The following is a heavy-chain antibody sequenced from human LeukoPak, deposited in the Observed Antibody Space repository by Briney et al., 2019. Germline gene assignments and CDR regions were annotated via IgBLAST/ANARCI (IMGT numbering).Heavy chain of an antibody. Sequence: VASVKVSCKASGYTFTSYYLQWVRQAPGQGLEWMGIINPSGGNTSYAQKFQGRVTMTRDMSTSTVYMELSSLRSEDTAVYYCARDQGYDSSGYYYYQFDYWGQGTLVTVSS. D-gene: IGHD3-22*01. CDR1: GYTFTSYY. CDR3: ARDQGYDSSGYYYYQFDY. V-gene: IGHV1-46*01. CDR2: INPSGGNT. J-gene: IGHJ4*02.